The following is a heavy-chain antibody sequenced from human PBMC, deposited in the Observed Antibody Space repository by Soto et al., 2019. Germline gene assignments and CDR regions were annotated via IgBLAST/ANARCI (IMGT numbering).Heavy chain of an antibody. Sequence: SVKVSCKASGGTFNNYAFSWLRQAPGQGLEWMGRIIPLVGSINYARRFQDTVTITADKATNTAYMELSSLTSEDTAFYYCACHYYDGSAYIYYFEYWGQGTRVTVSS. CDR3: ACHYYDGSAYIYYFEY. D-gene: IGHD3-22*01. J-gene: IGHJ4*02. CDR1: GGTFNNYA. CDR2: IIPLVGSI. V-gene: IGHV1-69*04.